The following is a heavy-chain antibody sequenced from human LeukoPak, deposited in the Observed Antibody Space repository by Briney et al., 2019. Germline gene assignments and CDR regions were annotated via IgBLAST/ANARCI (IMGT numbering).Heavy chain of an antibody. J-gene: IGHJ4*02. V-gene: IGHV4-34*01. CDR1: GGSFSGYY. D-gene: IGHD5-24*01. Sequence: SETLSLTCAVYGGSFSGYYWSWIRQPPGKGLEWIGEINHSGSTNYNPSLKSRVTISVDTSKNQFSLKLSSVTAADTAVYYCARGTSRGWLQIEGYDYWGQGTLVTVSS. CDR3: ARGTSRGWLQIEGYDY. CDR2: INHSGST.